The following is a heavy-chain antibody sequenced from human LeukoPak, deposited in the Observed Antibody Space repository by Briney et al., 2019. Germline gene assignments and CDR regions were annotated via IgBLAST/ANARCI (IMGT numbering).Heavy chain of an antibody. CDR2: INSDGSST. CDR3: VRLGGSDPFDH. D-gene: IGHD5-12*01. Sequence: GGSLRLSCEASGFTFSSFYMHWVRQAPGKGPVWVSRINSDGSSTSYADSVKGRFTIPRDNAKNTLDLQMNSLRVEDTAVYYCVRLGGSDPFDHWGQGSLITVSS. J-gene: IGHJ4*02. CDR1: GFTFSSFY. V-gene: IGHV3-74*01.